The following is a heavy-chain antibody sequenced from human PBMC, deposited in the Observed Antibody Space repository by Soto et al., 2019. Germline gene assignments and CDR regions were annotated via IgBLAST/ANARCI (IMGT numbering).Heavy chain of an antibody. CDR1: GFTFSTYA. J-gene: IGHJ5*02. Sequence: EVQLLESGGGLVQPGGSLRLSCAASGFTFSTYAMSWVRQAPGKGLEWVSGISSSDGTTYYADSVKGRFTISRDNSKNTLYLQMTSLRAEDTAVYHCARGQPLLSPWGQGTLVTVSS. V-gene: IGHV3-23*01. CDR3: ARGQPLLSP. CDR2: ISSSDGTT. D-gene: IGHD2-21*02.